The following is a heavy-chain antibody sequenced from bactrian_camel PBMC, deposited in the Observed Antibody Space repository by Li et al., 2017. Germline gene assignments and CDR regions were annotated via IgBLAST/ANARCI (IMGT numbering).Heavy chain of an antibody. V-gene: IGHV3S55*01. D-gene: IGHD2*01. CDR2: FNSDGST. J-gene: IGHJ7*01. Sequence: QVQLVESGGGDVQAGGPLRLSCTVSGYTLERYCMGWFRRQGPSKERVGVAAFNSDGSTSYVESVKGRFTISKDNAKNTLYLQMNSLKPEDTATYYCLADNLCLEWAGLTYYPMDDPDYWGKGTQVTVS. CDR1: GYTLERYC.